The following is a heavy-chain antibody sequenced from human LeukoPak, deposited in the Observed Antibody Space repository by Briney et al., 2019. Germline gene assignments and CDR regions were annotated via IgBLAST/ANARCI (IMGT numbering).Heavy chain of an antibody. J-gene: IGHJ5*02. CDR2: IYHSGST. CDR3: ARDPPPGIAASS. D-gene: IGHD6-13*01. Sequence: SETLSLTCTVSGYSISSGYYWGWIRPPPGKGLEWFGSIYHSGSTYYNPSLKSRVTISVDTPKNQFSLKLSSVTAADTAVYYCARDPPPGIAASSWGQGTLVTVSS. V-gene: IGHV4-38-2*02. CDR1: GYSISSGYY.